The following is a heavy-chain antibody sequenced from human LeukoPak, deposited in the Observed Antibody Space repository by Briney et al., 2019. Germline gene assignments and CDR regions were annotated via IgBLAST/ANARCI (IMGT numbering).Heavy chain of an antibody. CDR3: ARRVTTASPPENWFAP. CDR1: GGSFSIYY. J-gene: IGHJ5*02. V-gene: IGHV4-59*01. D-gene: IGHD4-11*01. Sequence: SETLSLTCTVSGGSFSIYYWSWILQPPGKGLGCIGYIYYSGSTNYNPSLKSRVPISVDTSKNQFSLKLSSVTAADTAVYYCARRVTTASPPENWFAPWGQGTLVTVSS. CDR2: IYYSGST.